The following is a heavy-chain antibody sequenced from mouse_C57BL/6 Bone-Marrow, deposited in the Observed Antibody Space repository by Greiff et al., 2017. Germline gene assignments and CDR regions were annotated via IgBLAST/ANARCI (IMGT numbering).Heavy chain of an antibody. D-gene: IGHD1-1*01. J-gene: IGHJ4*01. V-gene: IGHV8-8*01. CDR2: IWWDDDK. CDR3: ARIYYGSFYAMDY. CDR1: GFSLSTFGMG. Sequence: QVQLKQSGPGILQPSQTLSLTCSFSGFSLSTFGMGVGWIRQPSGKGLEWLAHIWWDDDKYSNPALKSRLTISKVTSKNQVFLKIANVDTADTATYYSARIYYGSFYAMDYWGQGTTVTVSS.